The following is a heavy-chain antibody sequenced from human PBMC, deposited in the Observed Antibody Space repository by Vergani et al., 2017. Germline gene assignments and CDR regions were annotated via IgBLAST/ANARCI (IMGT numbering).Heavy chain of an antibody. V-gene: IGHV3-30*18. D-gene: IGHD6-19*01. CDR1: GFSFRGHG. CDR3: AKDTPRGSSGLTGFDP. J-gene: IGHJ5*02. Sequence: QVHLVESGGGVVQPGRSLTLSCVASGFSFRGHGMHWVRQAPGKGLEWVAMISYDGDRRDYGDFAKGRFTISRDSSKTVYLQMNSLRVEDTAMYFCAKDTPRGSSGLTGFDPWGQGTLVTVSS. CDR2: ISYDGDRR.